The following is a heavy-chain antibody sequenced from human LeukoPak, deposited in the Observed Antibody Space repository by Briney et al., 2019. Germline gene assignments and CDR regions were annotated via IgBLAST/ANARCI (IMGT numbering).Heavy chain of an antibody. CDR2: IKQDGSEK. CDR3: ARDGVRGVFDY. J-gene: IGHJ4*02. D-gene: IGHD3-10*01. V-gene: IGHV3-7*01. CDR1: GFTFSSYW. Sequence: GGSLRLSCAASGFTFSSYWMSWVRQAPGKGLEWVANIKQDGSEKYYVDSVKGRFTISRDNAKNSLYLQMNSLRAEDTAVYYCARDGVRGVFDYWGQGTLVTVSP.